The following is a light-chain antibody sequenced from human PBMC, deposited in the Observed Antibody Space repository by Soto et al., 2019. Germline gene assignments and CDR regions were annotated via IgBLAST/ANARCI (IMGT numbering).Light chain of an antibody. Sequence: DIQMTQSPSSLSASIGDRVTITCRASQNIRSFLNWYQQKPGKAPQLLIYGASILHNGVPSRFSGSGSGTDFTLTINSLQPEDFAIYFCQQSYTTPYTFGQGTKVDIK. V-gene: IGKV1-39*01. CDR1: QNIRSF. CDR2: GAS. CDR3: QQSYTTPYT. J-gene: IGKJ2*01.